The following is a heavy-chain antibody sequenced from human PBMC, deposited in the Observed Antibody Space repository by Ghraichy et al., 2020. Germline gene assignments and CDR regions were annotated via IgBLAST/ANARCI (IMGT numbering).Heavy chain of an antibody. CDR3: ARTLGVLYAKDVFDY. CDR2: IYYSGDT. J-gene: IGHJ4*02. CDR1: GASISSGSTYY. Sequence: SETLSLTCAVSGASISSGSTYYWGWIRQPPGKGLEWIGSIYYSGDTYYNPSLKSRVTITVDTSKNQFSLNLRSVTAADTAVYYCARTLGVLYAKDVFDYWGQGTLVTISS. D-gene: IGHD2-2*02. V-gene: IGHV4-39*01.